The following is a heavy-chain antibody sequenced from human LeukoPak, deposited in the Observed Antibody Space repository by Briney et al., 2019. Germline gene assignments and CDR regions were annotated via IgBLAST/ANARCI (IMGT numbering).Heavy chain of an antibody. Sequence: GGSLRLSCAASGFTFSSYSMNWVRQAPGKGLEWVSSISSSSSYIYYADSVKGRFTISRDNAKNSLYLQMNSLRAEDTAVYYCARGDIVVVPAASEDWFDPWGQGTLVTVSS. J-gene: IGHJ5*02. V-gene: IGHV3-21*01. CDR3: ARGDIVVVPAASEDWFDP. D-gene: IGHD2-2*01. CDR2: ISSSSSYI. CDR1: GFTFSSYS.